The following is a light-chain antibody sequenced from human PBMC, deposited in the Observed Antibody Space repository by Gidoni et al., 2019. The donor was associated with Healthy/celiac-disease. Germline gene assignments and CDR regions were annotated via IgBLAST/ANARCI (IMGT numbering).Light chain of an antibody. CDR2: RKN. CDR1: RSNIGSNY. J-gene: IGLJ1*01. Sequence: QSVLTQPPSASGTPGQRVTISCSGSRSNIGSNYVYWYQQLPRTAPKLLIYRKNQRPSGVPDRFSGSKSGTASSLAISGLRAEDEADYYCAAWDYSLSAFYVFGTGTKVTVL. V-gene: IGLV1-47*01. CDR3: AAWDYSLSAFYV.